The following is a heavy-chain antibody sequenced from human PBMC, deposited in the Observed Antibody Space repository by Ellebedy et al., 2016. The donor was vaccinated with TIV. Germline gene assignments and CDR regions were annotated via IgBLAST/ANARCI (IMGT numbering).Heavy chain of an antibody. Sequence: MPSETLSLTCTVSGGSISNSDYYLNWIRQPPGKGLEWIGSIYYSGSAYYNPSLKSRVTVSVDTSKNQFSLNLSSVTAADTAVYYCARDPALPRGRFDTWGQGTLVTVSS. V-gene: IGHV4-39*07. J-gene: IGHJ5*02. CDR3: ARDPALPRGRFDT. CDR1: GGSISNSDYY. CDR2: IYYSGSA.